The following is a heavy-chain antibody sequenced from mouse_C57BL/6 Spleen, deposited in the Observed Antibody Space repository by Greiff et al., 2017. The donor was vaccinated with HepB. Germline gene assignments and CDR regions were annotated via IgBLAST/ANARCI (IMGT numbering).Heavy chain of an antibody. J-gene: IGHJ3*01. D-gene: IGHD1-1*01. CDR1: GYTFTSYW. CDR3: AREYYGSFAY. Sequence: VKLQQPGAELVRPGSSVKLSCKASGYTFTSYWMHWVKQRPIQGLEWIGNIDPSDSETHYNQKFKDKATLTVDKSSSTAYMQLSSLTSEDSAVYYCAREYYGSFAYWGQGTLVTVSA. V-gene: IGHV1-52*01. CDR2: IDPSDSET.